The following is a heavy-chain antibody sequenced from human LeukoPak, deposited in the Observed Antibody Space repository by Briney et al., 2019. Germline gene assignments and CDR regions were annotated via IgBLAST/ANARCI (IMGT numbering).Heavy chain of an antibody. J-gene: IGHJ6*03. V-gene: IGHV3-48*03. CDR1: GFTFSSYE. CDR3: ARAFQELPQLYYYYYMDV. Sequence: GGSLRLSCAASGFTFSSYEMNWVRQASGKGLEWVSYISSSGSTIYYADSVKGRFTISRDNAKNSLYLQMNSLRAEDTAVYYCARAFQELPQLYYYYYMDVWGKGTTVTVSS. CDR2: ISSSGSTI. D-gene: IGHD6-13*01.